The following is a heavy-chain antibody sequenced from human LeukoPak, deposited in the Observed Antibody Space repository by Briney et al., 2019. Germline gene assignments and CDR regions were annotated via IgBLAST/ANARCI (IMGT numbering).Heavy chain of an antibody. D-gene: IGHD6-19*01. Sequence: PGGSLRLSCAASGFTFSSYAMSWVRQAPGKGLGWVLAISGSGGSTYYADSVKGRFTISRDNSKNTLYLQMNSLRAEDTAVYYCAKAPLSIAVAGTRWFDPWGQGTLVTVSS. CDR2: ISGSGGST. CDR1: GFTFSSYA. J-gene: IGHJ5*02. V-gene: IGHV3-23*01. CDR3: AKAPLSIAVAGTRWFDP.